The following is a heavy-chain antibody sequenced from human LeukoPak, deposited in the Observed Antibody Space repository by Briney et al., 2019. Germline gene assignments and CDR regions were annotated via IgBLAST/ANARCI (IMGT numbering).Heavy chain of an antibody. Sequence: SETLSLTCAVYGGSFSGYYWSWIRQPPGKGLEWIGEINHSGATNYNPSLKSRVTMSVDTSRNQLSLKLRSVTAADAAVYYCARDEAGSLDYWGQGTLVTVSS. J-gene: IGHJ4*02. CDR2: INHSGAT. CDR1: GGSFSGYY. D-gene: IGHD6-19*01. V-gene: IGHV4-34*01. CDR3: ARDEAGSLDY.